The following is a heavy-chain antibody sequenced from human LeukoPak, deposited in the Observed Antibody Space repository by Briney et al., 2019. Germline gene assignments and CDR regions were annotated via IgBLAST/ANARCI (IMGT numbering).Heavy chain of an antibody. J-gene: IGHJ4*02. CDR1: GDFISRYY. Sequence: AETLSLTCTVSGDFISRYYWSWIRQSPGKGLEWIGYVYDRGGTNYNPSLKSRAIISADTSKNQFSLKVTSVTAADTAVYYCARASDSGDWHLGYWGQGTLVTVSS. V-gene: IGHV4-59*01. D-gene: IGHD2-21*02. CDR2: VYDRGGT. CDR3: ARASDSGDWHLGY.